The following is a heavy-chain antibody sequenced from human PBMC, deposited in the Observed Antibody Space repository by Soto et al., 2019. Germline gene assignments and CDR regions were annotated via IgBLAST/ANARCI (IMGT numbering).Heavy chain of an antibody. Sequence: QVQLVESGGGVVQPGRSLRLSCAASGFTFSSYAMHWVRQAPGKGLEWVAVISYDGSNKYYADSVKGRFTSSRDNSKNTLYLQMNSLRAEDTAVYYCARDQQQLVNYFDYWGQGTLAPVSS. CDR2: ISYDGSNK. J-gene: IGHJ4*02. CDR3: ARDQQQLVNYFDY. V-gene: IGHV3-30-3*01. CDR1: GFTFSSYA. D-gene: IGHD6-13*01.